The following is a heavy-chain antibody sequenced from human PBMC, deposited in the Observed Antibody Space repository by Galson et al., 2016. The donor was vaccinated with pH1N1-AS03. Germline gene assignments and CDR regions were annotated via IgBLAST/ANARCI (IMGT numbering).Heavy chain of an antibody. CDR3: ATYGSGTQGGFDY. J-gene: IGHJ4*02. Sequence: SVKVSCKASGYTFTRYYIHWMRQAPGQGFEWMGVIDPSVGSTTYAQNFQGRVTMTRDTATTTAYMELSSLKSDDTAMYYCATYGSGTQGGFDYWGQGALITVSS. CDR1: GYTFTRYY. V-gene: IGHV1-46*01. D-gene: IGHD3-10*01. CDR2: IDPSVGST.